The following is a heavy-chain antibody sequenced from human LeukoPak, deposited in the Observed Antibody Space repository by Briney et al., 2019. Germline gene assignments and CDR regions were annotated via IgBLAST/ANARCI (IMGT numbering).Heavy chain of an antibody. V-gene: IGHV3-30*18. CDR1: GFTFSSYG. Sequence: PGRSLRLSCAASGFTFSSYGMHWVRQAPGKGLEWVAVISYDGSNKYYADSVKGRFTISRDNSKNTLYLQMNSLRAEDTAVYYCAKDERFKSLDYWGQGTLVTVSS. CDR3: AKDERFKSLDY. CDR2: ISYDGSNK. J-gene: IGHJ4*02. D-gene: IGHD1-1*01.